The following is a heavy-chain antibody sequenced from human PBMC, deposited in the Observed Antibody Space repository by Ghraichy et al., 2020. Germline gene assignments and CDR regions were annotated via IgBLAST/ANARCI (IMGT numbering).Heavy chain of an antibody. V-gene: IGHV4-59*01. CDR1: GGSISSYY. D-gene: IGHD3-22*01. Sequence: SETLSLTCTVCGGSISSYYWSWIRQPPGKGLEWIGYIYYSGSTNYNPSLKSRVTISVDTSKNQFSLKLSSVTAADTAVYYCARVGPPSYGPYYYDSSGQGGLDYWGQGTLVTVSS. J-gene: IGHJ4*02. CDR2: IYYSGST. CDR3: ARVGPPSYGPYYYDSSGQGGLDY.